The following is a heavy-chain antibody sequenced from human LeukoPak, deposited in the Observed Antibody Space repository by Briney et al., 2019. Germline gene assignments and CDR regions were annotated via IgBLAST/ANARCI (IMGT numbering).Heavy chain of an antibody. V-gene: IGHV1-69*06. J-gene: IGHJ4*02. Sequence: SVKVSCKVSGYTLTELSMHWVRQAPGQGLEWMGGIIPIFGTANYAQKFQGRVTITADKSTSTAYMELSSLRSEDTAVYYCARGYTAMVTEPFDYWGQGTLVTVSS. CDR3: ARGYTAMVTEPFDY. CDR1: GYTLTELS. D-gene: IGHD5-18*01. CDR2: IIPIFGTA.